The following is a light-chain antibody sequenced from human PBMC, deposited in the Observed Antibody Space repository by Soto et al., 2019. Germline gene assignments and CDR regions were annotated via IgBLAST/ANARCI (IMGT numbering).Light chain of an antibody. Sequence: VQMTQSPSSVSASVGDRVTITCRASQDISRWLAWYQQKPGQAPKFLIYAASNLQSGDPSRFSGSASGTDFALTISSLQPEDFATYYCQQGKNFPVTFGQGTRLEMK. CDR1: QDISRW. J-gene: IGKJ5*01. CDR2: AAS. V-gene: IGKV1D-12*01. CDR3: QQGKNFPVT.